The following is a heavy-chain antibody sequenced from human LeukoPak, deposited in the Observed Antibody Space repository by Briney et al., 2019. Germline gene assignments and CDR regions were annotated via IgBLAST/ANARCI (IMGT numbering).Heavy chain of an antibody. CDR3: ATVSDYLAFDI. D-gene: IGHD4/OR15-4a*01. CDR2: IHYSGST. Sequence: SETLSLTCTVSGGSISSSSYYWGWIRQPPGKGLEWIGSIHYSGSTYYNPSLKSRVTISVDTSKNQFSLKLSSVTAADTAVYYCATVSDYLAFDIWGQGTMVTVSS. CDR1: GGSISSSSYY. V-gene: IGHV4-39*01. J-gene: IGHJ3*02.